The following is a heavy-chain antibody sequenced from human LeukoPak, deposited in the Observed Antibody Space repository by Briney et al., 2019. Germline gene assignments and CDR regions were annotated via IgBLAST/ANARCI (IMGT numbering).Heavy chain of an antibody. V-gene: IGHV3-30*02. J-gene: IGHJ3*02. D-gene: IGHD2-2*01. CDR1: GFTFSSYG. CDR2: IRYDGSNK. CDR3: AKTVGVPAAYDAFDI. Sequence: GGSLRLSCAASGFTFSSYGMHWVRQAPGKGLEWVAFIRYDGSNKYYADSVKGRFSISRDNSKNTLYLQMNSLRAEDTAVYYCAKTVGVPAAYDAFDIWGQGTMVTVSS.